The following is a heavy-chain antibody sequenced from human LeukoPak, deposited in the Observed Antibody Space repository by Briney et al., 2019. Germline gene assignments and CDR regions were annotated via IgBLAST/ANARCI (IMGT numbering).Heavy chain of an antibody. CDR1: GFAFSRFS. V-gene: IGHV3-23*01. Sequence: GGSLRLSCSASGFAFSRFSMTCVRPLPGKGLDWVSTISGNGHQTYYRDSVKGRFSVSRDNSKNILYLQMDSLRADDSALYYCAKDANYYDSSGFFIPFDYWGQGTLVTVSS. D-gene: IGHD3-22*01. CDR2: ISGNGHQT. J-gene: IGHJ4*02. CDR3: AKDANYYDSSGFFIPFDY.